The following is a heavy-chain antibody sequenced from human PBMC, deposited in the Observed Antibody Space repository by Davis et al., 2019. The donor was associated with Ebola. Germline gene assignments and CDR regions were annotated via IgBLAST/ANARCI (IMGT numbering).Heavy chain of an antibody. CDR1: SYNFIEYF. D-gene: IGHD3-9*01. V-gene: IGHV1-2*02. CDR2: INSNNGET. J-gene: IGHJ5*02. CDR3: AREFLVTGYKCADL. Sequence: ASVKVSCKASSYNFIEYFFHWFRQAPGQGLEWMGRINSNNGETTYAQKFQGRFTMTRDTSITTTYMELSSLRTDDTAIYYCAREFLVTGYKCADLWGQGTLVTVSS.